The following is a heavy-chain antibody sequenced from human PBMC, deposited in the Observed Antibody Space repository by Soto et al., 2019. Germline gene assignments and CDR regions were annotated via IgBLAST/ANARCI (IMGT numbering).Heavy chain of an antibody. D-gene: IGHD3-16*01. J-gene: IGHJ4*02. CDR3: AKDLYYYDFSLDDY. Sequence: PGGSLRLSCAASGFTFSSYAMHWVRQAPGKGLEWVAVVSYDGSHENYADSVKGRFTISRDNSKNTVLLQMNSLRVEDTAVYYCAKDLYYYDFSLDDYWGQGTLVTVSS. CDR2: VSYDGSHE. V-gene: IGHV3-30*18. CDR1: GFTFSSYA.